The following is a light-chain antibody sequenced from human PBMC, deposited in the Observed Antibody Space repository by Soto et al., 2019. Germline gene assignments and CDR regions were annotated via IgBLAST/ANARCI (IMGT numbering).Light chain of an antibody. J-gene: IGKJ1*01. CDR1: QSVSSN. V-gene: IGKV3-15*01. Sequence: EIVMTQSPATLSVSPGERATLSCRASQSVSSNLAWYQQKPGQAPRLLIYGASTRATGITARFSGSGSGIELTLTISSLQSEDFAVYYWQQYNNLPRTFGQGTKVEIK. CDR3: QQYNNLPRT. CDR2: GAS.